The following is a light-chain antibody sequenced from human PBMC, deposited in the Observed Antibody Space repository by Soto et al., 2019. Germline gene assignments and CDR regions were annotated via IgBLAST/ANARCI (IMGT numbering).Light chain of an antibody. CDR2: WAS. CDR1: QSVFYRSNNKNF. CDR3: QQYSTTPT. V-gene: IGKV4-1*01. J-gene: IGKJ5*01. Sequence: DIVMPPSPDSLAVSLGGRATISCKSSQSVFYRSNNKNFLAWYQQKSGHPPKLLIYWASTRESGVPDRFSGSGSRTDFSLTVSSFQAEDAAVYYCQQYSTTPTFGQGTRLEI.